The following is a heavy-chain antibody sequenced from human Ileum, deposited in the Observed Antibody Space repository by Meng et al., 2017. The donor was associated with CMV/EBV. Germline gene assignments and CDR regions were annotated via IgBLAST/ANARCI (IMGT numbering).Heavy chain of an antibody. CDR3: AKDRWSGSYAPLDY. D-gene: IGHD1-26*01. CDR1: GFSCSTYG. Sequence: ASGFSCSTYGMHWVRQAPGKGLEWVAVIWYDGTNKYYAESVKGRFTISRDNSKNTLYLEMNSLRAEDTAVYYCAKDRWSGSYAPLDYWGQGILVTVSS. V-gene: IGHV3-33*06. J-gene: IGHJ4*02. CDR2: IWYDGTNK.